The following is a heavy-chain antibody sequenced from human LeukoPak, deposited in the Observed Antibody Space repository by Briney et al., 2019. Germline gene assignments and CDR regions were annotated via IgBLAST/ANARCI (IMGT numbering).Heavy chain of an antibody. Sequence: ASVKVSCKASGYTFTSYAMHWVRQAPGRRLEWMGWINAGNGNTKYSQKFQGRVTITRDTSVSTAYMELSSLRSEDTAVFYCARGPPRLNWFDPWGQGTLVTVSS. V-gene: IGHV1-3*01. D-gene: IGHD6-25*01. CDR1: GYTFTSYA. CDR2: INAGNGNT. CDR3: ARGPPRLNWFDP. J-gene: IGHJ5*02.